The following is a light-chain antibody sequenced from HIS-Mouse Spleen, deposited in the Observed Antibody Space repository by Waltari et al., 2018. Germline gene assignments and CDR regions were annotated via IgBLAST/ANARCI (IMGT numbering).Light chain of an antibody. CDR1: ALPNKY. CDR2: EDS. CDR3: YSTDSSGNHRV. V-gene: IGLV3-10*01. J-gene: IGLJ2*01. Sequence: SYELTQPPSVSVSPGQTARITCSGDALPNKYACRYQQKSGQAPVLVIYEDSKRPSGIPERFSGSSSGTMATLTISGAQVEDEADYYCYSTDSSGNHRVFGGGTKLTVL.